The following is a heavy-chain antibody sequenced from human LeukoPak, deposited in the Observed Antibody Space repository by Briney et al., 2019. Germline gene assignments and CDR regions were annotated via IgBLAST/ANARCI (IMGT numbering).Heavy chain of an antibody. D-gene: IGHD6-19*01. J-gene: IGHJ3*02. V-gene: IGHV4-4*07. CDR1: GGSISSYY. CDR3: AREDLKTVAGKKNDAFDI. CDR2: IYTSGST. Sequence: SETLSLACTVSGGSISSYYWSWIRQPAGKGLGWIGRIYTSGSTNYNPSLKSRVTMSVDTSKNQFSLKLSSVTAADTAVYYCAREDLKTVAGKKNDAFDIWGQGTMVTVSS.